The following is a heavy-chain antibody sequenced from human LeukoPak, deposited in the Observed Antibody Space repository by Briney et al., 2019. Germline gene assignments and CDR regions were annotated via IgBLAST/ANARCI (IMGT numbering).Heavy chain of an antibody. CDR3: VSDTALGY. CDR1: GLTFSNYW. J-gene: IGHJ4*02. D-gene: IGHD5-18*01. CDR2: IKTDGSST. V-gene: IGHV3-74*01. Sequence: GGSLRLSCAASGLTFSNYWMHWVRQAPGKGLVWVLRIKTDGSSTFYADSVKGRFTISRDNAKNTMYLQMNSLRVEDTAVYYCVSDTALGYWGQGTLVTVSS.